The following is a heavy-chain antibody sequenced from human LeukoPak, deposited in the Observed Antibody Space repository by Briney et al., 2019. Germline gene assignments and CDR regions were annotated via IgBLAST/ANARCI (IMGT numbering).Heavy chain of an antibody. D-gene: IGHD2-15*01. J-gene: IGHJ5*02. CDR3: AKGDCSGTHCPERFDP. V-gene: IGHV4-59*01. CDR1: GDSLRNYY. Sequence: SETLSLTCTVSGDSLRNYYWSWIRQTPGKGLEWIGCFYNSGNTKCNPSLKSRVTISVDTSKNQFSLNLSSVTAADTAVYYCAKGDCSGTHCPERFDPWGQGTLVTGSS. CDR2: FYNSGNT.